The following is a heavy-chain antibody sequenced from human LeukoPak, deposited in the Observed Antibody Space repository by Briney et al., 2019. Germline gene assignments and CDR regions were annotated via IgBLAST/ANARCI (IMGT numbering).Heavy chain of an antibody. CDR1: GFTFSAYW. V-gene: IGHV3-23*01. D-gene: IGHD3-22*01. CDR2: VSDSGRNT. Sequence: GGSLRLSCATSGFTFSAYWMTWVRQAPGKGLDWVSSVSDSGRNTYYADSVKGRFTISRDNSRNTLYLQMNSLRAEDTAVYYCAREYHDSSGYLDYWGQGTLVTVSS. CDR3: AREYHDSSGYLDY. J-gene: IGHJ4*02.